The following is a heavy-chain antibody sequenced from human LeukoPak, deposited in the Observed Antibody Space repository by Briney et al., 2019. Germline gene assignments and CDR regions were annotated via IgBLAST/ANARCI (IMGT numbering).Heavy chain of an antibody. CDR2: IKHDGSET. Sequence: PGGSLRLSCAVSGFTFSSYWMGWVRQAPGKGLEWVANIKHDGSETYYLDSLKGRFTISRDNAKNSLYLQMNSLRAEDTAVYYCARGYWFGPWGQGTLVTVSS. V-gene: IGHV3-7*02. D-gene: IGHD2-15*01. J-gene: IGHJ5*02. CDR1: GFTFSSYW. CDR3: ARGYWFGP.